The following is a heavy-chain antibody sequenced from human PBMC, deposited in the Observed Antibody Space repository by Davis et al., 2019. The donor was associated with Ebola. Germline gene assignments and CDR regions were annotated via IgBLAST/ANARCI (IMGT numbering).Heavy chain of an antibody. CDR3: ARVRHYYDSSGYYPDAFDI. V-gene: IGHV1-18*01. CDR1: GYTFGSHG. J-gene: IGHJ3*02. D-gene: IGHD3-22*01. CDR2: INDYNGNT. Sequence: AASVKVSCKASGYTFGSHGFSWVRQVPGQGLEWMGWINDYNGNTKYAQKFQGRVTMTRETSTTTAYMELTSLRSDDTAVYYCARVRHYYDSSGYYPDAFDIWGQGTMVTVSS.